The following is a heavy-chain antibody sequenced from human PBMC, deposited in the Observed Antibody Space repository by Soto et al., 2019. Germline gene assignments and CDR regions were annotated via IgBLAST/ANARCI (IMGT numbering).Heavy chain of an antibody. V-gene: IGHV5-10-1*01. D-gene: IGHD2-15*01. J-gene: IGHJ4*02. CDR3: ARHYCSGDSCYSGADFDY. CDR2: IDPSDSYT. Sequence: GESLKISCKGSGYRFTSYWISWVRQMPGKGLGWMGRIDPSDSYTKNSPSFQGHVSISVDKSISTAYLQWSSLKASDTAMYYCARHYCSGDSCYSGADFDYWGQGTLVTVSS. CDR1: GYRFTSYW.